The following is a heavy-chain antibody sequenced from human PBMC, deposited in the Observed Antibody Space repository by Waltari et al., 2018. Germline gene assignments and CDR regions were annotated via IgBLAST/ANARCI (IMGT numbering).Heavy chain of an antibody. D-gene: IGHD2-15*01. CDR3: TRDRKDHIGFDP. V-gene: IGHV3-49*04. CDR2: IRSKTYGGTT. J-gene: IGHJ5*02. CDR1: GFTFGDYV. Sequence: EVQLVVSGGGLVQPGRSLRRSCTASGFTFGDYVLSWVRQSPGKGLEWVGFIRSKTYGGTTEYAASVEGRFTISRDDSKSIAYLQLNSLKTEDTAVYYCTRDRKDHIGFDPWGQGTLVTVSS.